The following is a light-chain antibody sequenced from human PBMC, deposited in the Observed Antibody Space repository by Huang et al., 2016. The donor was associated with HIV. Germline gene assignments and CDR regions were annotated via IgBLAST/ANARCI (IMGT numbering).Light chain of an antibody. J-gene: IGKJ1*01. CDR1: QSVSSN. Sequence: EIVMTQSPATLSVAPGESATLSCRASQSVSSNLGWYQQKPGQAPRLLIYIASTRATGSPARLSGSGSGTEVTLTISSRQSEDVAVYHCQQYNSWPGTFGQGTKVEIK. CDR2: IAS. CDR3: QQYNSWPGT. V-gene: IGKV3-15*01.